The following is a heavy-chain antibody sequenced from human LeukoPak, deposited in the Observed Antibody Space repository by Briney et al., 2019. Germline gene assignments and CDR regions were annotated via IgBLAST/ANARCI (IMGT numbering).Heavy chain of an antibody. J-gene: IGHJ4*02. Sequence: GGSLRLSCAASGFTFSSYWMSWVRQAPGKGLEWVANIKQDGSEKYYVDSVKGRFTISRDNAKNSLYLQMNSLRAEDTAVYYCARGTYYYDSSGQLYWGQGTLVTVSS. D-gene: IGHD3-22*01. CDR1: GFTFSSYW. CDR3: ARGTYYYDSSGQLY. V-gene: IGHV3-7*04. CDR2: IKQDGSEK.